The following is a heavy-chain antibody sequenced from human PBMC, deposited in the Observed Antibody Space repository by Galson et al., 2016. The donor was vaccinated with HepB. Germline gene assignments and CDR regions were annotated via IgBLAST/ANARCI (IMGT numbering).Heavy chain of an antibody. D-gene: IGHD6-13*01. CDR2: ISGSGVNA. CDR1: GFTFSTYA. CDR3: AVRYSSIWYFQH. V-gene: IGHV3-23*01. Sequence: LSCAASGFTFSTYAMSWVRQAPGKGLEWVSAISGSGVNAHYADSVKGRFTISRDNSKNTLYLQMNSLGAEDTAIYYCAVRYSSIWYFQHWGRGTLVSVSS. J-gene: IGHJ1*01.